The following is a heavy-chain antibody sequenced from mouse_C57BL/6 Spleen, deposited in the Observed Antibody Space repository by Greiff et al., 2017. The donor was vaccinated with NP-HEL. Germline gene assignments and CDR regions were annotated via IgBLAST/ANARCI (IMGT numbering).Heavy chain of an antibody. V-gene: IGHV1-64*01. CDR2: IHPNSGST. Sequence: VQLLQPGAELVKPGASVKLSCKASGYTFTSYWMHWVKQRPGQGLEWIGMIHPNSGSTNYNEKFKSKATLTVDKSSSTAYMQLSSLTSEDSAVYYCARGYYGSRDWYFDVWGTGTTVTVSS. CDR3: ARGYYGSRDWYFDV. CDR1: GYTFTSYW. D-gene: IGHD1-1*01. J-gene: IGHJ1*03.